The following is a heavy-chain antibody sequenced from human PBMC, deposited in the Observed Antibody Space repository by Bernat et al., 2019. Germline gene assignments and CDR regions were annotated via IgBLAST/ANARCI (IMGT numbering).Heavy chain of an antibody. Sequence: QLQLQESGPGLVKPSETLSLTCTVSGGSISSSSYYWGWIRQPPGKGLEWIGSIYYSGSTYYNPSLKSRVTISVDTSKNQFSLKLSSVTAADTAVYYCARLLRSLSYFDYWGQGTLVTVSS. D-gene: IGHD3-3*01. CDR3: ARLLRSLSYFDY. J-gene: IGHJ4*02. CDR1: GGSISSSSYY. CDR2: IYYSGST. V-gene: IGHV4-39*01.